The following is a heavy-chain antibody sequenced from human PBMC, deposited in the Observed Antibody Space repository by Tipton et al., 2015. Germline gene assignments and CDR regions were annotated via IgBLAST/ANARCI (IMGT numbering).Heavy chain of an antibody. CDR3: ASVYGSGSYLSYYVMDV. D-gene: IGHD3-10*01. CDR1: GYTFITYG. Sequence: QLVQSGAEVKKPGASVKVSCKASGYTFITYGISWVRQAPGQGLEWMGRISAYNGNTNYAQKLQGRVTMTTDTSTSTAYMELRSLRSDDTAVYYCASVYGSGSYLSYYVMDVWGQGTTVTVSS. J-gene: IGHJ6*02. V-gene: IGHV1-18*01. CDR2: ISAYNGNT.